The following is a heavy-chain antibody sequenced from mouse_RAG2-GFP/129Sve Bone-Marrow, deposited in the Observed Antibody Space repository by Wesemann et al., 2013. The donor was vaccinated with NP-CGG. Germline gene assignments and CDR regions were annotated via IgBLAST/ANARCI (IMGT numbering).Heavy chain of an antibody. J-gene: IGHJ4*01. CDR2: IDPENGDT. Sequence: EVQLQQSGAELVRSGASVKLSCTASGFNIKDYYMHWVKQRPEQGLEWIGWIDPENGDTEYAPKFQGKATMTADTSSNTAYLQLSSLTSEDTAVYYCNACYGKGYAMDYWGQGNLSHRLL. CDR1: GFNIKDYY. CDR3: NACYGKGYAMDY. V-gene: IGHV14-4*02. D-gene: IGHD2-1*01.